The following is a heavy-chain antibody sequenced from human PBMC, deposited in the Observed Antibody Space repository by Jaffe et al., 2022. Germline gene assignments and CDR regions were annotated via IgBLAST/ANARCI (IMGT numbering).Heavy chain of an antibody. Sequence: QVQLVQSGAEVKKPGSSVKVSCKASGGTFSSHSISWVRQAPGQGLEWMGRIIPILDIANNAQKFQGRVTITADKSTSTVYMEVSSLRSEDTAVYYCATKRYSSSWYDDAFDIWGQGTMVTVSS. V-gene: IGHV1-69*02. J-gene: IGHJ3*02. D-gene: IGHD6-13*01. CDR3: ATKRYSSSWYDDAFDI. CDR2: IIPILDIA. CDR1: GGTFSSHS.